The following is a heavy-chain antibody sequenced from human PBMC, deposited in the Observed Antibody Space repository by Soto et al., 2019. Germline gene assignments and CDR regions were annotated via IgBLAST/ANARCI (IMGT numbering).Heavy chain of an antibody. D-gene: IGHD2-21*02. CDR2: IYYSGST. CDR1: GGSISSYY. CDR3: ARAMVVTQNWFDP. V-gene: IGHV4-59*08. J-gene: IGHJ5*02. Sequence: SETLSLTCTVSGGSISSYYWSWIRQPPGKGLEWIGYIYYSGSTNYNPSLKSRVTISVDTSKNQFSLKLSSVTAADTAVYYCARAMVVTQNWFDPWGQGTLVTAPQ.